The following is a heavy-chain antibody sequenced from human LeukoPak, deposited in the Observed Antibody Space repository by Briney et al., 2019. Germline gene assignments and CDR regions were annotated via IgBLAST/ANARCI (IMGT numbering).Heavy chain of an antibody. V-gene: IGHV3-30*18. D-gene: IGHD4-17*01. J-gene: IGHJ3*02. CDR1: GFTFSSYA. Sequence: PGGSLRLSCAASGFTFSSYAMSWVRQAPGKGLEWVAVISYDGSNKYYADSVKGRFTISRDNSKNTLYLQMNSLRAEDTAVYYCAKDLIPWTTVTEGNAFDIWGQGTMVIVSS. CDR3: AKDLIPWTTVTEGNAFDI. CDR2: ISYDGSNK.